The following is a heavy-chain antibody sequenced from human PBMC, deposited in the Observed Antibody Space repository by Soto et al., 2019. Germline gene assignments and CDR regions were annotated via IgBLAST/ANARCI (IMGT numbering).Heavy chain of an antibody. CDR3: ARGEVVASNGFDP. CDR1: GGSIIDSGSFY. D-gene: IGHD2-15*01. CDR2: IYYSGST. Sequence: QVQMQESGPGLVKPSQTLYLTCSVSGGSIIDSGSFYWNWIRPHPGKGLEWIGYIYYSGSTYYNRSLKSRATISLDTSKNQFSLKLTSVTAADTAIYYCARGEVVASNGFDPWGQGTLVTVSS. J-gene: IGHJ5*02. V-gene: IGHV4-31*03.